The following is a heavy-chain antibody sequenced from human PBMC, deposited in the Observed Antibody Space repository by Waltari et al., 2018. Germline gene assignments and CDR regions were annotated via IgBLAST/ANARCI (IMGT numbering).Heavy chain of an antibody. CDR2: INYNGGST. J-gene: IGHJ5*02. CDR1: GFSFDEYG. Sequence: EVQVVESGGGVVRPGGSRSLSCPASGFSFDEYGMAWVRQAPGKGPEWVAGINYNGGSTSYADSVRGRFTISRDNAKTSLFLQMNSLRGEDTALYHCARVPEYASASAGWFDPWGQGTLVTVSS. D-gene: IGHD2-8*01. CDR3: ARVPEYASASAGWFDP. V-gene: IGHV3-20*01.